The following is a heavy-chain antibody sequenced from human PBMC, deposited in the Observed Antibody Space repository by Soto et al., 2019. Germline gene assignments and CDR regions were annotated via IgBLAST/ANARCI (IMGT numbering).Heavy chain of an antibody. D-gene: IGHD3-3*01. CDR1: GFTFSSSA. Sequence: QVQLVESGGGVVQPGRSLRISCAASGFTFSSSAMHWVRQAPGKGLEWVAVISYDGSNKYYADSVKGRFTISRDNSKNTLYLQMNSLRAEDTAVYYCARDKRDLRFLEWSYYFDYWGQGTLVTVSS. J-gene: IGHJ4*02. CDR2: ISYDGSNK. V-gene: IGHV3-30-3*01. CDR3: ARDKRDLRFLEWSYYFDY.